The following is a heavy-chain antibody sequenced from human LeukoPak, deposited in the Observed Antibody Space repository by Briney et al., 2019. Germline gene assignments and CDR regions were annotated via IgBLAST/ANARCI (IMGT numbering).Heavy chain of an antibody. V-gene: IGHV5-51*01. D-gene: IGHD6-13*01. CDR3: ARSPAAAAPYIDY. CDR2: IYPGDSDT. J-gene: IGHJ4*02. Sequence: GESLKISCKGSGYSFTSYWIGWVRQMPGKGLEWMGIIYPGDSDTRYSPSFQGQVTISADKSISTAYLQWSSLKASDIAMYYCARSPAAAAPYIDYWGQGTLVTVSS. CDR1: GYSFTSYW.